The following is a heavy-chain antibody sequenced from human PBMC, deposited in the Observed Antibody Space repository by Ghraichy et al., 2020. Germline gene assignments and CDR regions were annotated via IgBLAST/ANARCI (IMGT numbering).Heavy chain of an antibody. CDR1: GYTFFTHD. J-gene: IGHJ6*02. CDR2: IGTYNGYT. CDR3: ARCPRGAVPGGLDV. Sequence: ASVKVSCKASGYTFFTHDISWVRHAPGQGLEWMGWIGTYNGYTDYAQNLQGRVTMTTDTSRSTSYMELRSLTYDDTAMYFCARCPRGAVPGGLDVWGQGTTVTV. D-gene: IGHD6-19*01. V-gene: IGHV1-18*01.